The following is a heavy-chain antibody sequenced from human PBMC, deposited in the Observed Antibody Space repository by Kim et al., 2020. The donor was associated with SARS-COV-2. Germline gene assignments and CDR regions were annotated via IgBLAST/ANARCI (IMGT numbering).Heavy chain of an antibody. CDR2: IHYSGST. Sequence: SETLSLTCSVSCDSISSSTFYWGWIRQPPGKGLEWIGAIHYSGSTYSNPSLKSRVTISVDTSKNQFSLNLNSVTAADTAVYYCARHADYWGQGTLVTVSS. CDR3: ARHADY. V-gene: IGHV4-39*01. CDR1: CDSISSSTFY. J-gene: IGHJ4*02.